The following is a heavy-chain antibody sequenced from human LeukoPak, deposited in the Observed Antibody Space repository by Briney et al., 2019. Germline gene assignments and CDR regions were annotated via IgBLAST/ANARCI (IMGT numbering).Heavy chain of an antibody. D-gene: IGHD2-15*01. CDR2: ISGDAGFT. CDR3: AKDAPTNIVVVVAATRPSLTGIDY. J-gene: IGHJ4*02. CDR1: GFTFSSYA. V-gene: IGHV3-23*01. Sequence: PGGSLRLSCAASGFTFSSYAMNWVRQAPGEGLEWISVISGDAGFTYYADSVKGRFTISRDNSKNTLYLQMNSLRAEDTAVYYCAKDAPTNIVVVVAATRPSLTGIDYWGQGTLVTVSS.